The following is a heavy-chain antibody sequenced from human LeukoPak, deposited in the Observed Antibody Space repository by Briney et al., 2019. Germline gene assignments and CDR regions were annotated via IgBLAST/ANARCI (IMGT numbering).Heavy chain of an antibody. CDR1: GFSFTTSW. CDR3: ARDRGWLQFDY. CDR2: IKPDGSEK. V-gene: IGHV3-7*04. D-gene: IGHD5-24*01. J-gene: IGHJ4*02. Sequence: PGVSLRLSCAASGFSFTTSWMNWVRQAPGKGLEWVASIKPDGSEKYYVDSVEGRFTISRDNAKNSLYLQMNSLRAEDLAVYYCARDRGWLQFDYWGQGTLATVSS.